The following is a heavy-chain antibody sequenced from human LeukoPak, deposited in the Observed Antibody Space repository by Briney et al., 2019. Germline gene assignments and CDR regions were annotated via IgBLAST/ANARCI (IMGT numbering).Heavy chain of an antibody. V-gene: IGHV3-72*01. CDR1: GFTFSSYA. CDR2: ARNRVNHYTT. CDR3: ARGRTGTGADWFDP. D-gene: IGHD3/OR15-3a*01. Sequence: GGSLRLSCAASGFTFSSYAMSWVRQAPGKGLEWVGRARNRVNHYTTQYAASVKGRFTISRDESKNLLYLQMNSLEIEDTAVYYCARGRTGTGADWFDPWGQGTLVTVSS. J-gene: IGHJ5*02.